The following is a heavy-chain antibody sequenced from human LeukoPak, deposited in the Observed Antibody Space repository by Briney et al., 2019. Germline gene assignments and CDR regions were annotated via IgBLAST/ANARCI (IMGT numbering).Heavy chain of an antibody. D-gene: IGHD6-13*01. CDR2: ISIISSYI. CDR3: ARPIATIAAAAVDY. J-gene: IGHJ4*02. Sequence: GGSLRLSCAASGFTFSIYSMNWVRQAPGKGLEWVSSISIISSYIYYADSVKGRFNISRANAKNSRYLQMNSMGAEDTAVYYCARPIATIAAAAVDYWGQGTLVTVSS. CDR1: GFTFSIYS. V-gene: IGHV3-21*01.